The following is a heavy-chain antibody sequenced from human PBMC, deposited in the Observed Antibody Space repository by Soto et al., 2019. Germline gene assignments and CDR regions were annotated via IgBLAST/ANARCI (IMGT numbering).Heavy chain of an antibody. CDR1: GFTFTSSA. CDR3: AADPDYYYVWGSYPQGAFDI. V-gene: IGHV1-58*01. D-gene: IGHD3-16*02. CDR2: IVVGSGNT. J-gene: IGHJ3*02. Sequence: VKVSCKASGFTFTSSAVQWVRQARGQRLEWIGWIVVGSGNTNYAQKFQERVTITRDMSTSTAYMELSSLRSEDTAVYYCAADPDYYYVWGSYPQGAFDIWGQGTIVTVSS.